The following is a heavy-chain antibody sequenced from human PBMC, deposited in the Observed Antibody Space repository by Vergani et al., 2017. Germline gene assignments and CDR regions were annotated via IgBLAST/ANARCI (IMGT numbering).Heavy chain of an antibody. J-gene: IGHJ6*04. V-gene: IGHV4-38-2*01. CDR2: INHSGST. CDR3: ATIFGVVIPGGVDV. CDR1: GFSIDNGYY. Sequence: QVQLQESGPGLVKPSETLSLTCAVSGFSIDNGYYWDWIRQPPGKGLEWIGEINHSGSTNYNPSLKSRVTISVDTSKNQFSLKLSSVTAADTAVYYCATIFGVVIPGGVDVWGKGTTVTVSS. D-gene: IGHD3-3*01.